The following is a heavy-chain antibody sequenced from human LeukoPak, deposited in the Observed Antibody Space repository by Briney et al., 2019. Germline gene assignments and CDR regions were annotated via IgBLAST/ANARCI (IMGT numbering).Heavy chain of an antibody. J-gene: IGHJ6*03. Sequence: ASVKVSCKASGYTFTSYAMNWVRQAPGQGLEWMGWINTNTGNPTYAQGFTGRFVFSLDTSVSTAYLQISSLKAEDTAVYYCARDPTLAHYYYYMDVWGKGTTVTVSS. CDR1: GYTFTSYA. V-gene: IGHV7-4-1*02. CDR2: INTNTGNP. CDR3: ARDPTLAHYYYYMDV. D-gene: IGHD5-12*01.